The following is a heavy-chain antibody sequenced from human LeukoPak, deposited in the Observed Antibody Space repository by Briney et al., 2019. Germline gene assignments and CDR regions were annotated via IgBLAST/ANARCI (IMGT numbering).Heavy chain of an antibody. V-gene: IGHV3-30-3*01. CDR1: GFTFSSYA. J-gene: IGHJ4*02. CDR3: ASRYGGPVAGLPPLYYFDY. D-gene: IGHD6-19*01. Sequence: GGSLRLSCAASGFTFSSYAMHWVRQAPGKGLEWVAVISYDGSNKYYADSVKGRFTISRDNSKNTLYLQMNSLRAEDTAVYYCASRYGGPVAGLPPLYYFDYWGQGTLVTVSS. CDR2: ISYDGSNK.